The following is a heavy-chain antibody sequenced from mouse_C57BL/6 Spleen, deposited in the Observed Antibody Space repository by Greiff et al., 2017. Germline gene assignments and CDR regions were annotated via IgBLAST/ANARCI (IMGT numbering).Heavy chain of an antibody. V-gene: IGHV1-80*01. CDR1: GYAFSSYW. Sequence: VQGVESGAELVKPGASVKISCKASGYAFSSYWMNWVKQRPGQGLEWIGQIYPGDGDTNYNGKFKGKATLTADKSSSTAYMQLSSLTSEDSAVYFCARAGLGGAMDYWGQGTSVTVSS. J-gene: IGHJ4*01. CDR2: IYPGDGDT. D-gene: IGHD2-4*01. CDR3: ARAGLGGAMDY.